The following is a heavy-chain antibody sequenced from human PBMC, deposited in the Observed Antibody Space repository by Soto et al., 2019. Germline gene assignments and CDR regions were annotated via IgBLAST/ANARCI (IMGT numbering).Heavy chain of an antibody. D-gene: IGHD3-16*01. CDR2: ISSGGTTT. CDR1: GFTFSDYY. Sequence: QVQLAESGGGFVKPGGSLRVSCAASGFTFSDYYMHWIRQAPGKGLEWISYISSGGTTTYYADSVKGRFTISRDNAKKSLYLQMNSLRVEDTAVYYCARDSGITFDYWGQGTLVTVSS. J-gene: IGHJ4*02. V-gene: IGHV3-11*01. CDR3: ARDSGITFDY.